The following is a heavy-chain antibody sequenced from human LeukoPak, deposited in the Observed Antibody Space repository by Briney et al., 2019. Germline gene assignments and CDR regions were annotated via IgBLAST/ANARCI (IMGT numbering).Heavy chain of an antibody. CDR3: AGVYPRMVAYDY. Sequence: GGSLRLSCAASGFTFSSYAMSWVRQAPGKGLEWVSYISSGSTVLYTDSVKGRFTMSRDNAKNSLYLQMNSLRAEDTAVYYCAGVYPRMVAYDYWGQGTLVTVSS. J-gene: IGHJ4*02. CDR2: ISSGSTV. CDR1: GFTFSSYA. V-gene: IGHV3-48*04. D-gene: IGHD5-12*01.